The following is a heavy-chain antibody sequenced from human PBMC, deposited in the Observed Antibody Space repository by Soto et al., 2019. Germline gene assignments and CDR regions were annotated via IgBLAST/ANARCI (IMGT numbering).Heavy chain of an antibody. CDR1: GGSVSSGDYY. V-gene: IGHV4-61*08. Sequence: KPSETLSLPGTVSGGSVSSGDYYWSWIRQPPGKGLEWIGYIYHIGSPYYNPSLETRVTISLDTSKNQFSLNLTSVTAADPALFDRVRPSPLERGEPWDGTCGHGSLVAVS. D-gene: IGHD1-1*01. J-gene: IGHJ5*01. CDR3: VRPSPLERGEPWDGT. CDR2: IYHIGSP.